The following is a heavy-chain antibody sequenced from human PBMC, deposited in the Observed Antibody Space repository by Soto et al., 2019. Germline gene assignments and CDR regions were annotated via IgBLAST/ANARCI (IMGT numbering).Heavy chain of an antibody. J-gene: IGHJ4*02. CDR3: ARYQLDY. CDR2: INQDGREK. Sequence: EVQLVESGGGLVQPGGSLRLSCAASGFIFRDYWMTWVRQVPGKGLEWVANINQDGREKCYMDSVKGRFTISRDNAKNSLDLQMNSLRADDTAVYYCARYQLDYWGQGTLVTVSS. CDR1: GFIFRDYW. V-gene: IGHV3-7*01.